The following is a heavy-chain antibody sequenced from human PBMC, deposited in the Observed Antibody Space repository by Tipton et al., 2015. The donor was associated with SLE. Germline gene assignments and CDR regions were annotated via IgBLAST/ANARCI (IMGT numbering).Heavy chain of an antibody. V-gene: IGHV4-38-2*02. J-gene: IGHJ4*02. CDR3: ARERGGSTPSPFDS. D-gene: IGHD1-26*01. Sequence: TLSLTCSVSGYSISSGHFWGWIRQSPGKGLEWIASIHNSGTTYYNPSLTSRVTISLDTSKNHFSLQLSSVTAADTALYYCARERGGSTPSPFDSWGQGSLVTVSS. CDR2: IHNSGTT. CDR1: GYSISSGHF.